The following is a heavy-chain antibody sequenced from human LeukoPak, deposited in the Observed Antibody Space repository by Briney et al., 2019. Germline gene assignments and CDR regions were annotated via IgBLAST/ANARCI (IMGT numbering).Heavy chain of an antibody. CDR3: ARASYYDSSGYRVWEAFDI. CDR1: GYTFNTYG. V-gene: IGHV1-18*01. J-gene: IGHJ3*02. CDR2: ISACNGNT. Sequence: GASVKVSCKASGYTFNTYGISWVRQAPGQGLEWMGWISACNGNTNYAQKLQGRVTMTTDTSTSTAYMELRSLRSDDTAVYYCARASYYDSSGYRVWEAFDIWGQGTMVTVSS. D-gene: IGHD3-22*01.